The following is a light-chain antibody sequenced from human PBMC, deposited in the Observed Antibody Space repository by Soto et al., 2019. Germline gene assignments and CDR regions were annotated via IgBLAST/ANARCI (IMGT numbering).Light chain of an antibody. V-gene: IGLV2-8*01. J-gene: IGLJ1*01. CDR1: ISDVGGYVF. CDR2: EVI. CDR3: SSYAGDNNYV. Sequence: ALTQPPSASWSPGQSVTISCTGAISDVGGYVFFSWYQHHPGKAPKLMIYEVIKRPSGVPDRFSGSKSGNTASLTVSGLQAEDEADYYCSSYAGDNNYVFGTGTKVTVL.